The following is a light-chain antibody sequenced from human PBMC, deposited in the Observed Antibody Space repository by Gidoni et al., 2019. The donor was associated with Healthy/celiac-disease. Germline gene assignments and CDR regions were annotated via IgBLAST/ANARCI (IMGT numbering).Light chain of an antibody. J-gene: IGKJ5*01. CDR2: DAP. Sequence: EIVLTQSPATLSLSPGERATLSCRASQSVLSYLAWYQQKPGQAPRLLIYDAPNRATGIPARFSGSGSGTDFTLTISSLEPEDFAVYYCQQRSNWPPITFGQGTRLEIK. CDR1: QSVLSY. V-gene: IGKV3-11*01. CDR3: QQRSNWPPIT.